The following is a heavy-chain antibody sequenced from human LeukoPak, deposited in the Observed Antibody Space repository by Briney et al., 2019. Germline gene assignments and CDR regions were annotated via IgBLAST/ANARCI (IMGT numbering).Heavy chain of an antibody. Sequence: GGSLRLSCAASGFTFSTYSMSWVRQAPGKGLEWVANMNHDGSEKYYLDSVKGRFTISRDNAKNSLFLQTNGLRAEDTAVYYCARDPRIAARPLFDYWGQGTLVTVSA. D-gene: IGHD6-6*01. CDR3: ARDPRIAARPLFDY. V-gene: IGHV3-7*01. J-gene: IGHJ4*02. CDR2: MNHDGSEK. CDR1: GFTFSTYS.